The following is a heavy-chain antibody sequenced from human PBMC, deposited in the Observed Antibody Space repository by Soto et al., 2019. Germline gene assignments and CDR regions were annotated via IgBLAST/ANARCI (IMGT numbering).Heavy chain of an antibody. D-gene: IGHD2-21*01. CDR3: ARGCRGCIPPYYYYYMDV. J-gene: IGHJ6*03. Sequence: EVQLVESGGGLVQPGGSLRLSCAASGFTFSSYDMHWVRQATGKGLEWVSAIGTAGDTYYPGSVKGRFTISSENAKNSVYLEMNSLRAGDAAVYYCARGCRGCIPPYYYYYMDVWGKGTTVTVSS. CDR1: GFTFSSYD. V-gene: IGHV3-13*01. CDR2: IGTAGDT.